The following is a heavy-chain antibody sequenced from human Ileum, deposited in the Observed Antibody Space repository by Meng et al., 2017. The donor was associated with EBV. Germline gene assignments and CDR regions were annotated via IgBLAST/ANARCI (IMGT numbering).Heavy chain of an antibody. J-gene: IGHJ5*02. CDR1: GKTFINNG. V-gene: IGHV1-8*01. CDR2: MNSYTGNA. Sequence: QEQVWQLGGGVKRTGASVKVSCKASGKTFINNGINRVRQAAGQGLESIGWMNSYTGNAGYAQKFRGRVTMTRDTSINTAYLEVISLTSEDTAVYYCARGSGAGGRDWFDPWGQGTLVTVSS. D-gene: IGHD3-16*01. CDR3: ARGSGAGGRDWFDP.